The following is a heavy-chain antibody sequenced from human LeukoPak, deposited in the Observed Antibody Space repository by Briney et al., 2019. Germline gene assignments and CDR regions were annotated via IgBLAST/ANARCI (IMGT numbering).Heavy chain of an antibody. CDR3: ARDLTTGWDRYYFDY. CDR2: INWNGGST. J-gene: IGHJ4*02. D-gene: IGHD3-22*01. Sequence: GGSLRLSCAASGFTFVDYGMSWVRQAPGKGLEWVSGINWNGGSTGYADSVKGRFTISRDNAKNSLYLQMNSLRAEDTALYYCARDLTTGWDRYYFDYWGQGTLVTVSS. V-gene: IGHV3-20*04. CDR1: GFTFVDYG.